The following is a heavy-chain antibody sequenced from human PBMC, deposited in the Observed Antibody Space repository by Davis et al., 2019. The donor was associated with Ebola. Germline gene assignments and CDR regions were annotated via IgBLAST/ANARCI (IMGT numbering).Heavy chain of an antibody. D-gene: IGHD3-3*01. CDR1: GFTFSSYE. CDR3: ARESSPYYDFWSGYSGATFYGMDV. Sequence: GESLKISCAASGFTFSSYEMNWVRQAPGKGLEWVSYISSSGSTIYYADSVKGRFTISRDNAKNSLYLQMNSLRAEDTAVYYCARESSPYYDFWSGYSGATFYGMDVWGQGTTVTVSS. J-gene: IGHJ6*02. CDR2: ISSSGSTI. V-gene: IGHV3-48*03.